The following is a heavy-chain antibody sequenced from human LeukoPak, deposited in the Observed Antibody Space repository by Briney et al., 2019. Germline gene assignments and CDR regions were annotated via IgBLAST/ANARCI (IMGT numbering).Heavy chain of an antibody. J-gene: IGHJ4*02. Sequence: SVKVSCTASGGTFSSYSISWVRQAPGQGLEWMGGITPIFGTAKYAQKFQGRVTITAVESMSTAYMELSSLRSEDTAVYYCARGWLAETTVVTPYNYWGRGTLVTVSS. D-gene: IGHD4-23*01. V-gene: IGHV1-69*13. CDR3: ARGWLAETTVVTPYNY. CDR2: ITPIFGTA. CDR1: GGTFSSYS.